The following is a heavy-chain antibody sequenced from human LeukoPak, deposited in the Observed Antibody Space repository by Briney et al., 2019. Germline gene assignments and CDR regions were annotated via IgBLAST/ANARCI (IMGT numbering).Heavy chain of an antibody. CDR1: GFTFSSYS. V-gene: IGHV3-21*01. Sequence: GGSLRLSCAASGFTFSSYSMNWVRQAPGKGLEWVSSISSSSSYIYYADSVKGRFTISRDNAKNSLYLQMNSLRAEDTAVYYCARVAGSSGWYPAEDYFDYWGQGTLVTVSS. D-gene: IGHD6-19*01. J-gene: IGHJ4*02. CDR3: ARVAGSSGWYPAEDYFDY. CDR2: ISSSSSYI.